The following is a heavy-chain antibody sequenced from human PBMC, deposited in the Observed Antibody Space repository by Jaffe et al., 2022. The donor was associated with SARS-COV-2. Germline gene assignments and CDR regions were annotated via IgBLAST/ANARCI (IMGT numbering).Heavy chain of an antibody. Sequence: EVQLVESGGGLVKPGGSLRLSCAASGFTFSSYSMNWVRQAPGKGLEWVSSISSSSSYIYYADSVKGRFTISRDNAKNSLYLQMNSLRAEDTAVYYCASLVDTAMVTGRNWYFDLWGRGTLVTVSS. CDR2: ISSSSSYI. J-gene: IGHJ2*01. D-gene: IGHD5-18*01. CDR1: GFTFSSYS. CDR3: ASLVDTAMVTGRNWYFDL. V-gene: IGHV3-21*01.